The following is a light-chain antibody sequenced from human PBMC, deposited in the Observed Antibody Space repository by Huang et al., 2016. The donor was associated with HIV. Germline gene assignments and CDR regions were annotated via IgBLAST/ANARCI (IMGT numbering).Light chain of an antibody. CDR1: QSVRNN. CDR2: GAS. CDR3: HQYNNWPQT. Sequence: EIVVTQSLATLSVSPGERATLSCRASQSVRNNLAWYQQKPGQAPRLLIYGASTRATGSPDRFSGSGSGTEFTLSISSLQSEDFAVYFCHQYNNWPQTFGGGTKVEIK. V-gene: IGKV3-15*01. J-gene: IGKJ4*01.